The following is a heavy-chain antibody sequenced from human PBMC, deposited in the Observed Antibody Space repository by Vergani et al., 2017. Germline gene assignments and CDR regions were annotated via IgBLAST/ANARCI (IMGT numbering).Heavy chain of an antibody. CDR3: TRHWAVVADKKWFDP. Sequence: QVQLQESGPGLVKPSETLSLTCTVSNDSVSNTFYYWGWIRQTPGKGLEWIGIIYYSGSTYYNPSLESRVTMSVDTSKSQFSLKLSSVTAADTDVYYCTRHWAVVADKKWFDPWGQGTLV. D-gene: IGHD2-15*01. CDR1: NDSVSNTFYY. V-gene: IGHV4-39*01. CDR2: IYYSGST. J-gene: IGHJ5*02.